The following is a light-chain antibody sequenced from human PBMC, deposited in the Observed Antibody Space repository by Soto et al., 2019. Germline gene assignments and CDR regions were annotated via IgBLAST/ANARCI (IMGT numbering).Light chain of an antibody. CDR1: SSDVGGYNY. CDR3: TSYTTSSTYV. V-gene: IGLV2-14*01. Sequence: QSALTQPASVSGSPGQSITISCTGTSSDVGGYNYVSWYQQHPGKAPKLIIYEVSNRPSGVSTRFSGSKSVNTASLTISGLQAEDEADYYCTSYTTSSTYVFGTGTKLTVL. J-gene: IGLJ1*01. CDR2: EVS.